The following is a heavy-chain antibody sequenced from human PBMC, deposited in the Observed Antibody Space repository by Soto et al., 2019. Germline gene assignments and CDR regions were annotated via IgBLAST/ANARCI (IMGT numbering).Heavy chain of an antibody. D-gene: IGHD6-13*01. CDR3: ARDSSSWYYYYGMDV. V-gene: IGHV3-33*01. J-gene: IGHJ6*02. Sequence: QVQLVESGGGVVQPGRYLRLSCAASGFTFSSYGMHWVRQAPGKGLEWVAVIWYDGSNKYYADSVKGRFTISRDNSKNTLYLQMNSLRAEDTAVYYCARDSSSWYYYYGMDVWGQGTTVTVSS. CDR2: IWYDGSNK. CDR1: GFTFSSYG.